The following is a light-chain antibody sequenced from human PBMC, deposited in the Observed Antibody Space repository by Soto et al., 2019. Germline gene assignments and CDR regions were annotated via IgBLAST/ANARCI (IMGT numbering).Light chain of an antibody. CDR2: GAS. CDR1: QTVGASY. CDR3: KQYGRSPWT. J-gene: IGKJ1*01. V-gene: IGKV3-20*01. Sequence: EIVLTQSPDTLSLSPGDRATVSCRASQTVGASYVAWYQHRPGQAPKFLMYGASTRETGIPDRFRVSGSGTEFNLTIDSLEPEDFGLYYCKQYGRSPWTFGQWTSVEI.